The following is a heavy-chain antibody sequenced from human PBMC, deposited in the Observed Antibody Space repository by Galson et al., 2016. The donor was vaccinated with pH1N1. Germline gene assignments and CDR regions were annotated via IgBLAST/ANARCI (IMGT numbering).Heavy chain of an antibody. J-gene: IGHJ4*02. CDR1: GFTFSDYW. CDR3: ASKLYGDPNY. Sequence: SLRLSCAASGFTFSDYWMSWVRQAPGKGLEWVANINQDDSKKNYVASVRGRFTISRDNAKNSLFLQMNSLRVQDTAVYYCASKLYGDPNYCGQGALVTVSS. V-gene: IGHV3-7*05. D-gene: IGHD4-17*01. CDR2: INQDDSKK.